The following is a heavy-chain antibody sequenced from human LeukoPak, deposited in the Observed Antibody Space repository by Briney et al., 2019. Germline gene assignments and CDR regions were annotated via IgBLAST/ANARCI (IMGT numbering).Heavy chain of an antibody. CDR1: GGSISTYY. V-gene: IGHV4-59*12. D-gene: IGHD6-6*01. Sequence: SETLSLTCTVSGGSISTYYWSWIRQPPGKGLEWIGYIYYSGSTYYNPSLKSRVTISVDTSKNQFSLKLSSVTAADTAVYYCAGRYSSSSDPAPSFDYWGQGTLVTVSS. CDR3: AGRYSSSSDPAPSFDY. CDR2: IYYSGST. J-gene: IGHJ4*02.